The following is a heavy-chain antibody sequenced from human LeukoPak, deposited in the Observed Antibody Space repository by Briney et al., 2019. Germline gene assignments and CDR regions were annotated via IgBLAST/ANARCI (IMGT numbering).Heavy chain of an antibody. J-gene: IGHJ4*02. D-gene: IGHD6-13*01. Sequence: GGSLRLSCSASGFTFSSYTMNWVRQAPGKGLEWVSSISSSSSYIYYADSVKGRFTISRDNAKNSLYLQMNSLRAEDTAVYYCARDSVGSWYSSYYFDYWGQGTLVTVSS. CDR3: ARDSVGSWYSSYYFDY. V-gene: IGHV3-21*01. CDR1: GFTFSSYT. CDR2: ISSSSSYI.